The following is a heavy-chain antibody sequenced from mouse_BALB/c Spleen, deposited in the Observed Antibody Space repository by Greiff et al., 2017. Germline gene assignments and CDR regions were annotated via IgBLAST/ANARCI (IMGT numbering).Heavy chain of an antibody. V-gene: IGHV5-12-2*01. Sequence: EVMLVESGGGLVQPGGSLKLSCAASGFTFSSYTMSWVRQTPEKRLEWVAYISNGGGSTYYPDTVKGRFTISRDNAKNTLYLQMSSLKSEDTAMYYCARHDYGSSYVGAMDYWGQGTSVTVSS. J-gene: IGHJ4*01. CDR2: ISNGGGST. D-gene: IGHD1-1*01. CDR3: ARHDYGSSYVGAMDY. CDR1: GFTFSSYT.